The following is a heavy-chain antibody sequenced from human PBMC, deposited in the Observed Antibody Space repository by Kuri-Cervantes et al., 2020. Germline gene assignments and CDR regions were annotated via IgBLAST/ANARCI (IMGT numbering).Heavy chain of an antibody. CDR3: ARGGRGATANYYYGMDV. CDR2: IYTSGST. CDR1: GGSISSGSYY. J-gene: IGHJ6*02. Sequence: SETLSLTCTVSGGSISSGSYYWSWIRQPAGKGLEWIGRIYTSGSTNYNPSLKSRVTISVDTSKNQFSLKLSSVTAADTAVYYCARGGRGATANYYYGMDVWGQGTTVTVSS. V-gene: IGHV4-61*02. D-gene: IGHD1-26*01.